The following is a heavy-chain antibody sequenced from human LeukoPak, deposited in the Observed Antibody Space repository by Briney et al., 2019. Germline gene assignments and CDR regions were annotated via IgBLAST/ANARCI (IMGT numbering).Heavy chain of an antibody. Sequence: SQTLSLTCTVSGGSISSGDYYWSWIRQPPGKGLEWIGEINHSGSTNYNPSLKSRVTISVDTSKNQFSLKLSSVTAADTAVYYCARGNSSGSFDYWGQGTLVTVSS. J-gene: IGHJ4*02. CDR1: GGSISSGDYY. V-gene: IGHV4-30-4*01. CDR2: INHSGST. CDR3: ARGNSSGSFDY. D-gene: IGHD6-19*01.